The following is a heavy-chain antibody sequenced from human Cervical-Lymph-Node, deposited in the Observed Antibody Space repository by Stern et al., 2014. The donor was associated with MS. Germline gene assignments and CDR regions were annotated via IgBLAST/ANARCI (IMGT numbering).Heavy chain of an antibody. D-gene: IGHD5-18*01. Sequence: VQLVESGPGLVKPSQTLSLTCTVSGGSVGSGSYDWSWIRQPAGKGLEWIGRIYTTGSTYYNPSLKSRVSISIDTSKNQFSLKLTYVTAADTAVYYCARDKEDTNMAFRYFDNWGQGTLVTVSS. CDR1: GGSVGSGSYD. CDR3: ARDKEDTNMAFRYFDN. V-gene: IGHV4-61*02. CDR2: IYTTGST. J-gene: IGHJ4*02.